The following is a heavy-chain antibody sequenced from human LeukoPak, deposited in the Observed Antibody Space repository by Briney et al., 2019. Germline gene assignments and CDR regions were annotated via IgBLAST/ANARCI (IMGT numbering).Heavy chain of an antibody. CDR1: GGFFTVYY. CDR2: INHSGNT. V-gene: IGHV4-34*01. Sequence: SETLSLTCGVYGGFFTVYYWTWIRQPPGRGREWVGEINHSGNTKYNTSLKSRVTISVDTSKKQFSLKVTSVTAADAAVYYCARRVRVVNDAFDIWDQGTMVTVSS. D-gene: IGHD3-10*01. J-gene: IGHJ3*02. CDR3: ARRVRVVNDAFDI.